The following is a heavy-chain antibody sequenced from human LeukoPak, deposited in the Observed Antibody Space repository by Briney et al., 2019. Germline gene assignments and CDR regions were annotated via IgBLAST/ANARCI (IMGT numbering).Heavy chain of an antibody. CDR2: INVNGGAM. J-gene: IGHJ4*02. D-gene: IGHD6-13*01. V-gene: IGHV3-11*01. CDR1: GFSFMDYY. Sequence: GGSRRLSCAASGFSFMDYYFGWIRPAPGEGREWVSFINVNGGAMYYADFVKGRFTISRDNAKSSLYLEMNSLRVEDTAVYYCARGPRILAAGSYYFDYWGQGSLVTVSS. CDR3: ARGPRILAAGSYYFDY.